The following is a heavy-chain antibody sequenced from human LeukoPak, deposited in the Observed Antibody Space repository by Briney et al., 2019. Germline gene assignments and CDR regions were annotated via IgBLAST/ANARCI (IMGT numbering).Heavy chain of an antibody. J-gene: IGHJ4*02. CDR1: GGSFSGYY. V-gene: IGHV4-34*01. Sequence: SETLSLTCAVYGGSFSGYYWSWIRQPPGKGLEWIGEINHSVSTNYNPSLKSRVTISVDTSKNQFSLKLSSVTAADTAVYYCARVPYGSGSYFRVIRNYFDYWGQGTLVTVSS. CDR2: INHSVST. CDR3: ARVPYGSGSYFRVIRNYFDY. D-gene: IGHD3-10*01.